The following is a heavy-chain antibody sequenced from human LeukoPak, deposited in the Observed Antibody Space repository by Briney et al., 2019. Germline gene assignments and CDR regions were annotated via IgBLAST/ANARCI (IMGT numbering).Heavy chain of an antibody. V-gene: IGHV3-21*01. J-gene: IGHJ4*02. CDR1: GFTFRSYW. D-gene: IGHD3-22*01. CDR2: ISSSSSYI. Sequence: GGSLRLSCVVSGFTFRSYWMSWVRQAPGKGLEWVSSISSSSSYIYYADSVKGRFTISRDNAKNSLYLQMNSLRAEDTAVYYCARNYYDSSGYYPFDYWGQGTLVTVSS. CDR3: ARNYYDSSGYYPFDY.